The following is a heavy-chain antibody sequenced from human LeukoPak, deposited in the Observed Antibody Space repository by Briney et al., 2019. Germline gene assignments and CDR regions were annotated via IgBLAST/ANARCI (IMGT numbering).Heavy chain of an antibody. Sequence: PSETLSLTCIVSGYSISSGYYWGWIRQPPGKGLEWIGNIHHSGSTYYNPSLKSRVTISVDTSKNQLSLKLSSVAAADTAVYYCARGLPDGDYWGQGTLVTVSS. CDR3: ARGLPDGDY. D-gene: IGHD1-14*01. V-gene: IGHV4-38-2*02. CDR1: GYSISSGYY. CDR2: IHHSGST. J-gene: IGHJ4*02.